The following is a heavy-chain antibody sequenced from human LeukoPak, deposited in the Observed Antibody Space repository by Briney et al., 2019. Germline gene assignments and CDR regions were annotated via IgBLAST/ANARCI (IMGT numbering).Heavy chain of an antibody. CDR3: ARDRGGWLRPYFDS. Sequence: SETLSLTCTVSGGSINSPDHYWSWIRQPPGKGLEWAGYIFSTGSTYYNPSLQSRITISLDKSTNQFFLELASVTAADTAVYFCARDRGGWLRPYFDSWGQGTLVTVSS. V-gene: IGHV4-30-4*08. D-gene: IGHD5-12*01. J-gene: IGHJ4*02. CDR1: GGSINSPDHY. CDR2: IFSTGST.